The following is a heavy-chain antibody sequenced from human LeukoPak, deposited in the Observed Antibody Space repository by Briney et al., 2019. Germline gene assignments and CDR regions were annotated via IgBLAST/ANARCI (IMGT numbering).Heavy chain of an antibody. V-gene: IGHV4-59*08. Sequence: ASETLSLTCTVSGGSISNYYWSWIRQPPGKGLEWIAYMYYTGSTNYNPSLKSRVTISVDTSKNQFSLKLSSVTAADTAVYYCARSSGYSSSGGLNWFDTWGQGTLVTVSS. CDR3: ARSSGYSSSGGLNWFDT. D-gene: IGHD6-13*01. CDR2: MYYTGST. CDR1: GGSISNYY. J-gene: IGHJ5*02.